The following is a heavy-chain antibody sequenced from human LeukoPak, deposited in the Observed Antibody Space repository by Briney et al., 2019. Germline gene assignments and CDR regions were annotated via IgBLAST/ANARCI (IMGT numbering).Heavy chain of an antibody. CDR2: IRSKAYGGTT. D-gene: IGHD2-2*01. CDR3: TRDPRRYCSRTSCYAG. V-gene: IGHV3-49*04. Sequence: GRSLRLSCTASGFTFGDYAMSWVRQAPGKGLEWVGFIRSKAYGGTTEYAASVKGRFTISRDDSKSIAYLQMNSLKTEDTAVYYCTRDPRRYCSRTSCYAGWGQGTLVTVSS. J-gene: IGHJ4*02. CDR1: GFTFGDYA.